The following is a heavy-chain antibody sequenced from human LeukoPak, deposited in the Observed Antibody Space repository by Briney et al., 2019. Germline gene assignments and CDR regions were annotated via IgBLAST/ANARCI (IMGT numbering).Heavy chain of an antibody. J-gene: IGHJ4*02. CDR2: IYYSGST. CDR1: GGSISSYY. V-gene: IGHV4-59*01. D-gene: IGHD5-18*01. Sequence: KSSETLSLTCTVSGGSISSYYWSWIRQPPGKGLEWIGYIYYSGSTNYNPSLKSRVTISVDTSKNQFSLKLSSVTAADTAVYYCARSQSTTMVTKGFDYWGQGTLVTVSS. CDR3: ARSQSTTMVTKGFDY.